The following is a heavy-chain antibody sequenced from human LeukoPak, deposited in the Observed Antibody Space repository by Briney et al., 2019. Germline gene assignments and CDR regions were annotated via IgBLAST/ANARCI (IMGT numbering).Heavy chain of an antibody. D-gene: IGHD3-22*01. CDR1: GFTFSSYG. CDR3: ANYDSSGYG. V-gene: IGHV3-30*18. Sequence: PGGSLRLSCAASGFTFSSYGMHWVRQAPGKGLEWVAVISYDGSNKYYADSVKGRFTISRDNSKNTLYLQMNSLRAEDTAVYYCANYDSSGYGWDQGTLVTVSS. CDR2: ISYDGSNK. J-gene: IGHJ4*02.